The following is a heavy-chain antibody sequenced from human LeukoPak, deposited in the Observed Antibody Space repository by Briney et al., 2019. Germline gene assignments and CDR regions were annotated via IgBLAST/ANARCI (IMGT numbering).Heavy chain of an antibody. V-gene: IGHV3-11*06. CDR3: ARSEYHGSGTYLFDY. D-gene: IGHD3-10*01. CDR2: ISGGSTYT. J-gene: IGHJ4*02. Sequence: GGSLRLSCVASGFTFSDYYMSWVRQAPGKGLEWISYISGGSTYTDYADSVRGRFTISRDNAKKSLYLRLNSLRAEDTAVYYCARSEYHGSGTYLFDYWGQGTLVTVSP. CDR1: GFTFSDYY.